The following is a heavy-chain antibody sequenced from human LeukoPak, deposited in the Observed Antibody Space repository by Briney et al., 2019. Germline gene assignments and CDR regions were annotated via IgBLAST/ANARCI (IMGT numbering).Heavy chain of an antibody. CDR1: GGSIRSYY. CDR3: ARYDFYYDSSGYADY. CDR2: IYYSGST. Sequence: RSSETLSLTCTVSGGSIRSYYWSWIRQPPGKGLEWIGYIYYSGSTNYNPSLKSRVTISVDTSKNQFSLKLSSVTAADTAVYYCARYDFYYDSSGYADYWGQGTLVTVSS. J-gene: IGHJ4*02. V-gene: IGHV4-59*01. D-gene: IGHD3-22*01.